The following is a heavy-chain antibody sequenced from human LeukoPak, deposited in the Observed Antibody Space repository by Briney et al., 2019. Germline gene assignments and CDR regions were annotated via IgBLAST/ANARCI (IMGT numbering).Heavy chain of an antibody. V-gene: IGHV3-49*04. CDR1: GFTFSSYA. CDR3: TRDPPLWFGDPLDY. D-gene: IGHD3-10*01. CDR2: IRSKAYGGTT. Sequence: GSLILSCAASGFTFSSYAMSWVRRAPGKGLEGVGFIRSKAYGGTTEYAASVKGRFTISRDDSKSIAYLQMNSLKTEDTAVYYCTRDPPLWFGDPLDYWGQGTLVTVSS. J-gene: IGHJ4*02.